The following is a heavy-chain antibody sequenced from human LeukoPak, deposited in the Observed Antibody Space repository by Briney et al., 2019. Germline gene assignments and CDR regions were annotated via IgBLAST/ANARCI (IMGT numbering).Heavy chain of an antibody. CDR2: IIPLLHIT. Sequence: SVKVSCKASGGTLSTYSVSWVRQAPGQGLEWMGRIIPLLHITNYAQNFQGRATITADKSTTTAYMELSSLRSEDTAVYYCARGLREVAEWGDTATYDAFEIWGQGAMVTVSS. D-gene: IGHD5-18*01. V-gene: IGHV1-69*02. J-gene: IGHJ3*02. CDR3: ARGLREVAEWGDTATYDAFEI. CDR1: GGTLSTYS.